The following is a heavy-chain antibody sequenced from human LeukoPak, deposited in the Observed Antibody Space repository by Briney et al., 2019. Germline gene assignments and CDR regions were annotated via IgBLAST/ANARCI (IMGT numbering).Heavy chain of an antibody. V-gene: IGHV4-59*11. D-gene: IGHD2-2*01. J-gene: IGHJ4*02. Sequence: PSETLSLTCTVSGGSLSSHYWSWIRQLPGKGLELIGHIYYTGTTYYNPSLNSRVTISLDTSRNQFSLKLTSVTAADTAVYYCARFSSDCSTASCYLTYWGQGTLVTVSS. CDR1: GGSLSSHY. CDR2: IYYTGTT. CDR3: ARFSSDCSTASCYLTY.